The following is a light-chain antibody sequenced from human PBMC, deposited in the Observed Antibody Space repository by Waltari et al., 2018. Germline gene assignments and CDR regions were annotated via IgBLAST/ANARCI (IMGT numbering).Light chain of an antibody. CDR1: QSVSSN. Sequence: EIVMTQSPATLSVSPGERATLSCRASQSVSSNLAWYQQKPGQAPRLLIYGASTRATGITARFSGSGSGTEFTLTISSLQYEDFAVYYCQQYNNWPRTFGQGTKLEIK. J-gene: IGKJ2*01. V-gene: IGKV3-15*01. CDR3: QQYNNWPRT. CDR2: GAS.